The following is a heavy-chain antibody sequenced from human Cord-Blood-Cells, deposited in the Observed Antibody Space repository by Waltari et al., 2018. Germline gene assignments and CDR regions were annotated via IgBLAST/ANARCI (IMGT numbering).Heavy chain of an antibody. Sequence: QVQLQQWGAGLLKPSETLSLTCAVYAGSFSGYYWSWIRQPPGKGLEWIGEINHSGSTNYNPSLKSRVTISVDTSKNQFSLKLSSVTAADTAVYYCARQRSDFWSGYFPYYFDYWGQGTLVTVSS. CDR2: INHSGST. CDR1: AGSFSGYY. J-gene: IGHJ4*02. D-gene: IGHD3-3*01. CDR3: ARQRSDFWSGYFPYYFDY. V-gene: IGHV4-34*01.